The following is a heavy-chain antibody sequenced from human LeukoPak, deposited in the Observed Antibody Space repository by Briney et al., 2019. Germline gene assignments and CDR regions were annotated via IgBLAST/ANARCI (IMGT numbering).Heavy chain of an antibody. CDR3: ARVVGSGSYYYYYMDV. CDR1: GYTFTSYG. CDR2: ISAYNGNT. V-gene: IGHV1-18*01. Sequence: GASVKVSCKASGYTFTSYGISWVRQAPGQRLEWMGWISAYNGNTNYAQKLQGRVTMTTDTSTSTAYMELRSLRSDDTAVYYCARVVGSGSYYYYYMDVRGKGTTVIVSS. J-gene: IGHJ6*03. D-gene: IGHD3-10*01.